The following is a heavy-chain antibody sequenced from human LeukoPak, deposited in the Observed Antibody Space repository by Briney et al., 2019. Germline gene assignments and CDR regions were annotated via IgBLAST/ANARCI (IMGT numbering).Heavy chain of an antibody. V-gene: IGHV3-72*01. Sequence: GGSLRLSCAGSGFTFSDQYMDWVRQAPGKGLEWVGRSRNKANSYTTEYAASVKGRFTISRDDSKNSLYLQMNSLKTEDTAVYYCATAPYSGSYFDYWGQGTLVTVSS. D-gene: IGHD1-26*01. CDR2: SRNKANSYTT. CDR1: GFTFSDQY. J-gene: IGHJ4*02. CDR3: ATAPYSGSYFDY.